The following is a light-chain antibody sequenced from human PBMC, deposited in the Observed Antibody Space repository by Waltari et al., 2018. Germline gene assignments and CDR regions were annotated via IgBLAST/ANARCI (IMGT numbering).Light chain of an antibody. CDR1: QGIRND. Sequence: AIQMTQSSSSLSASVGDRVTITCRASQGIRNDLGWYQQKPGKAPNLLIYTASTLKSGVPSRFSGSGSGTDFSLTISSLQPEDFATYYCLQDYDYPRTFGQGTKVEIK. V-gene: IGKV1-6*01. CDR3: LQDYDYPRT. J-gene: IGKJ1*01. CDR2: TAS.